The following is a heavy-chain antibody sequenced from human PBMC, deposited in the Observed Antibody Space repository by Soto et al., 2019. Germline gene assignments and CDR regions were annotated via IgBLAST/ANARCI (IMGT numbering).Heavy chain of an antibody. Sequence: EVQLLESGGGLVQPGGSLRLSCAASGFTFSSDAMSWVRQAPGKGLEWVSAISGSGGSTYYADSLKGRFTLSRDNSKNTRYLQMNSLIAEDTAVYYCAKDVYYDNLGDAFDIWGQGTMVTVSS. CDR3: AKDVYYDNLGDAFDI. V-gene: IGHV3-23*01. D-gene: IGHD3-9*01. CDR1: GFTFSSDA. J-gene: IGHJ3*02. CDR2: ISGSGGST.